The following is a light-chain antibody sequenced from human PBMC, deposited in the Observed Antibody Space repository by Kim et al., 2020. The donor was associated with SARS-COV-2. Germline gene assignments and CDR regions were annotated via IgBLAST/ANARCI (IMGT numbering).Light chain of an antibody. CDR1: ALPKKY. V-gene: IGLV3-25*03. Sequence: VSPGQTARITCSRDALPKKYAYWYQQKPGQAHVLVIYKDRERPSGIPERFSSSSSGTTVTLTISGVQAEDEADYYCQSADSSGTWVFGGGTQLTVL. CDR3: QSADSSGTWV. CDR2: KDR. J-gene: IGLJ3*02.